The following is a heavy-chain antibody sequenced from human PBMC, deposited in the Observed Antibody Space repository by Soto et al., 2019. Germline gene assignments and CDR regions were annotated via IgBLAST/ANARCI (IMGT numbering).Heavy chain of an antibody. CDR3: ARGVSH. V-gene: IGHV4-31*03. CDR2: IYYSGSN. J-gene: IGHJ4*02. CDR1: GGYISSGGYY. Sequence: QVQLQESGPGLVKPSQTLSLTCTVAGGYISSGGYYWCWIRQHPGKGLEWLVYIYYSGSNYYNPSLKGRVTISVDTSKNQFSLKMSSVTAADTAVYYCARGVSHWCQGTLGSVSS. D-gene: IGHD2-21*01.